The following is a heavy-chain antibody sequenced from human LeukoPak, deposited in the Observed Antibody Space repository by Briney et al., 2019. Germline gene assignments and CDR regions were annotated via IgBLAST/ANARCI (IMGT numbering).Heavy chain of an antibody. CDR1: GYTFTGHY. CDR3: AREGWDQRDTAAFDH. Sequence: GASVKVSCKASGYTFTGHYMHWARQATGQGLEWMGWINPNSGDRNSAQKFQGRVTMTRDTSISTVYMELSRLGPDDTAVYYCAREGWDQRDTAAFDHWGQGTLVTVSS. D-gene: IGHD6-19*01. J-gene: IGHJ4*02. CDR2: INPNSGDR. V-gene: IGHV1-2*02.